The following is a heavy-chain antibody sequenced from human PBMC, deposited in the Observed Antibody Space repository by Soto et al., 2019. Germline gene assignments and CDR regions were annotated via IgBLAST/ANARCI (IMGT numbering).Heavy chain of an antibody. V-gene: IGHV1-69*01. CDR3: ATSRLTYYYDRSAFDI. D-gene: IGHD3-22*01. CDR2: IIPIFGTA. J-gene: IGHJ3*02. CDR1: GGTFSSYA. Sequence: QVQLVQSGAEVKKPGSSVKVSCKASGGTFSSYAISWVRQAPGQGLEWMGGIIPIFGTANYAQKFQGRVTITADESTSTAYMELSSLRSEDTAVYYCATSRLTYYYDRSAFDIWCQVTMVTVSS.